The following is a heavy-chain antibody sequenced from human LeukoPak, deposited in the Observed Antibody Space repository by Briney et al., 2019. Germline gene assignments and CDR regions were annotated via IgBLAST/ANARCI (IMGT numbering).Heavy chain of an antibody. V-gene: IGHV3-74*01. CDR2: ISPTGSTT. D-gene: IGHD6-6*01. CDR1: GLTFSGHW. J-gene: IGHJ4*02. CDR3: ARGPNSNWSGLDF. Sequence: GGSLRLSCAASGLTFSGHWMHWVRQAPGKGLVWVSRISPTGSTTSYADSVKGRFTVSRDNAKNTLYPQVNNLRAEDTAVYYCARGPNSNWSGLDFWGQGTLLTVSS.